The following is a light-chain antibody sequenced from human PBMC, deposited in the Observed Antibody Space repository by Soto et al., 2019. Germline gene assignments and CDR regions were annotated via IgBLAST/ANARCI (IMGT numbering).Light chain of an antibody. CDR3: QQYYTTPTWT. V-gene: IGKV1-8*01. CDR2: AAS. CDR1: QGISSY. J-gene: IGKJ1*01. Sequence: AIRMTQSPSSLSASTGDRVTITCRASQGISSYLAWYQQKPGKAPKLLIYAASTLQSGVPSRFSGSGSGTDFTLTISCLQSEDVAVYYCQQYYTTPTWTFGQGTKVDIK.